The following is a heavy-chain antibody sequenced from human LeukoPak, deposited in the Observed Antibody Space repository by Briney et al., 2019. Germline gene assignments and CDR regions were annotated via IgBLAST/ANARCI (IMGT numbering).Heavy chain of an antibody. CDR1: GSTLSYYS. V-gene: IGHV3-21*01. J-gene: IGHJ4*02. CDR3: ARAYPAAVAGIDY. D-gene: IGHD6-19*01. CDR2: VSRSSDYI. Sequence: GSLRLSCAASGSTLSYYSMNWVRQAPGKVLEWVSSVSRSSDYIYYADSVRGRFTISRDNAKNSLYLQMNSLRAEDTAVYYCARAYPAAVAGIDYWGQGTLVTVSS.